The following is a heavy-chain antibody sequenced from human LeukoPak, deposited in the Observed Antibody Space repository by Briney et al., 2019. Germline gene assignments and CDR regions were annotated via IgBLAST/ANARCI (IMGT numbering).Heavy chain of an antibody. CDR1: GGSISSYY. D-gene: IGHD5-24*01. Sequence: SETLSLTCTVSGGSISSYYWSWIRQPPGKGLEYIGYIDYSGSTNYNPSPKSRVTISVHRSKNQFSLKVSSVTTADTAVYYCARSEMGGYTFDHWGQGTLVTVSS. CDR3: ARSEMGGYTFDH. CDR2: IDYSGST. V-gene: IGHV4-59*01. J-gene: IGHJ4*02.